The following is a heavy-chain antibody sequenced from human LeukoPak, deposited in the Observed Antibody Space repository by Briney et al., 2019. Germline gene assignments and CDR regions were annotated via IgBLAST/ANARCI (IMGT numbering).Heavy chain of an antibody. CDR2: ISWNSGSI. V-gene: IGHV3-9*01. CDR1: GFTFDDYA. CDR3: AKARASPYYYYYYMDV. Sequence: SLRLSCAASGFTFDDYAMHWVRQAPGKGLEWVSGISWNSGSIGYADSVKGRFTISRDNAKNSLYLQMNSLRAEDTALYYCAKARASPYYYYYYMDVWGKGTTVTVSS. J-gene: IGHJ6*03.